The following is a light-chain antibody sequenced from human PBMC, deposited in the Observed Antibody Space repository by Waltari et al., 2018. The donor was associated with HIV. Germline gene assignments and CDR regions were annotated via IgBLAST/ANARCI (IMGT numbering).Light chain of an antibody. CDR2: LGS. Sequence: DIVMTQSPLSLSVTPGEPASISCRSSQSLLHSNGYNYLDWYLQKTGQSPQLLIYLGSNRASGVPDRFSGSGSGTDFTLKISRVEAEDVGLYYCMQALQTPLTFGGGTKVEIK. V-gene: IGKV2-28*01. CDR3: MQALQTPLT. CDR1: QSLLHSNGYNY. J-gene: IGKJ4*01.